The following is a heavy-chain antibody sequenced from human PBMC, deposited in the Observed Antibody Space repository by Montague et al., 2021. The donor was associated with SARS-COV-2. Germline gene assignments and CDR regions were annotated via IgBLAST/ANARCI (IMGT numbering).Heavy chain of an antibody. V-gene: IGHV3-23*01. Sequence: SLRLSCAASGFTFRSYEMNWVRQAPGKGLEWVSSINGYGGSTKYADSVKGRFTISRDNSKNTLYLQMNSLRAEDTAVYYCAKTRDSLSWSPFDFWGQGALVTVSS. CDR3: AKTRDSLSWSPFDF. D-gene: IGHD6-13*01. J-gene: IGHJ4*02. CDR1: GFTFRSYE. CDR2: INGYGGST.